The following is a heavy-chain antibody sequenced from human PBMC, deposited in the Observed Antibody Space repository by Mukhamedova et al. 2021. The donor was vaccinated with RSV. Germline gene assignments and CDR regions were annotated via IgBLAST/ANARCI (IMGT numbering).Heavy chain of an antibody. CDR2: ITGSSYYT. CDR3: VREKHFSGGYWGDL. J-gene: IGHJ5*02. Sequence: GRGLEWVSAITGSSYYTYYADSVKGRFSISRDNSKNTLYLQINSLRAEDAAVYYCVREKHFSGGYWGDLWGQGTRVAVSS. V-gene: IGHV3-23*01. D-gene: IGHD6-19*01.